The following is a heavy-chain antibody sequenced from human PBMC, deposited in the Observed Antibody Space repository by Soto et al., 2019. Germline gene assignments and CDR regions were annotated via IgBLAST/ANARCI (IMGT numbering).Heavy chain of an antibody. J-gene: IGHJ6*02. CDR3: ARLVGGYSYGVWYGMDG. CDR2: IYPGDSDT. D-gene: IGHD5-18*01. Sequence: GGSLKISCKGFWYSFSNFSDGRVRPIPRESLEWMGIIYPGDSDTRYSPSFQGQVTISADKSISTAYLQWSSLKASDTAMYYCARLVGGYSYGVWYGMDGWGQGTTVTVSS. V-gene: IGHV5-51*01. CDR1: WYSFSNFS.